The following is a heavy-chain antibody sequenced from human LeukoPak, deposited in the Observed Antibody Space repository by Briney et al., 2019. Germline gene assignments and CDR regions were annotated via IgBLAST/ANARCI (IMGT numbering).Heavy chain of an antibody. V-gene: IGHV4-4*07. D-gene: IGHD3-10*01. CDR2: ISSSGST. Sequence: SETLSLTCTVSSGSISNYYWSWIRQSAGKGLEWIGRISSSGSTNYNPSLKSRVTMSVDTSKNRFSLNLTSVTAADTAVYYCARGMVRGDTLDYWGQGALVTVSS. J-gene: IGHJ4*02. CDR1: SGSISNYY. CDR3: ARGMVRGDTLDY.